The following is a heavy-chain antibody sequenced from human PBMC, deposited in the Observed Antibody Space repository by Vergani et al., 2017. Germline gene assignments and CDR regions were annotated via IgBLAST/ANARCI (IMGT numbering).Heavy chain of an antibody. D-gene: IGHD2-2*01. CDR2: ISSSGSTI. V-gene: IGHV3-48*03. J-gene: IGHJ6*03. CDR3: AREGPFDIVVVPAAIPHYYYYYMDV. CDR1: GFTFSSYE. Sequence: EVQLVESGGGLVQPGGSLRLSCAASGFTFSSYEMNWVRQAPGKGLEWVSYISSSGSTIYYADSVKGRFTISRDNAKNSLYLQMNSLRAEDTAVYYCAREGPFDIVVVPAAIPHYYYYYMDVWGKGP.